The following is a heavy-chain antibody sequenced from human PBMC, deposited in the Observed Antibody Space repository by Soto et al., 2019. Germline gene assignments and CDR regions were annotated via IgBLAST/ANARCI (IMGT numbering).Heavy chain of an antibody. J-gene: IGHJ6*02. CDR2: INHSGST. CDR3: ARGQVVVVPAADYYGMDV. CDR1: GGAFSGYY. Sequence: SETLSLTCAVYGGAFSGYYWSWIRQPPGKGLEWIGEINHSGSTNYNPSLKSRVTISVDTSKNQFSLKLSSVTAADTAVYYCARGQVVVVPAADYYGMDVWGQGTTVTVSS. V-gene: IGHV4-34*01. D-gene: IGHD2-2*01.